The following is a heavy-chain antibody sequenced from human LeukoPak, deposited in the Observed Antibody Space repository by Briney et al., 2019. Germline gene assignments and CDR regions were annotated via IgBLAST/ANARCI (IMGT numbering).Heavy chain of an antibody. CDR1: GFTFSGSA. J-gene: IGHJ4*02. V-gene: IGHV3-73*01. CDR3: ARDPLQLWSFDY. D-gene: IGHD5-18*01. Sequence: PGGSLRLSCAASGFTFSGSAMHWVRQASGKGLEWVGRIRSKANSYATAYAASVKGRFTISRDDSKNTAYLQMNSLKTEDTAVYYCARDPLQLWSFDYWGQGTLVTVSS. CDR2: IRSKANSYAT.